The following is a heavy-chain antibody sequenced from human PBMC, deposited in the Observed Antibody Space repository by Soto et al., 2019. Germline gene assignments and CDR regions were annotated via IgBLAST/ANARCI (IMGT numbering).Heavy chain of an antibody. CDR3: VRGTLSPGLDN. CDR2: IKQDGSKK. CDR1: GFTFRNYW. D-gene: IGHD1-7*01. Sequence: PGGALRLSCASSGFTFRNYWMNWVRQAPGKGLEWVANIKQDGSKKTYVDSVKGRFTISRDNAKNSLYLQINSLRAEDTAVYFCVRGTLSPGLDNWGQGTLVTVSS. V-gene: IGHV3-7*03. J-gene: IGHJ4*02.